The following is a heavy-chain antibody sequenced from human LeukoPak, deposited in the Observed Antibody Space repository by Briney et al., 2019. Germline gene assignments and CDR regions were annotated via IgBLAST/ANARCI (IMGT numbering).Heavy chain of an antibody. CDR1: GGTFSSYV. D-gene: IGHD3-22*01. J-gene: IGHJ6*02. Sequence: SVKVSCKASGGTFSSYVISWVRQAPGQGLEWMGGIIPIVGRANSAQKFQGRVSITADVSTNTAYMDLSSLRSEDTAVYYCAGGTENYDSSAYFRHYYGLDGRGQGTTVTVSS. CDR3: AGGTENYDSSAYFRHYYGLDG. V-gene: IGHV1-69*13. CDR2: IIPIVGRA.